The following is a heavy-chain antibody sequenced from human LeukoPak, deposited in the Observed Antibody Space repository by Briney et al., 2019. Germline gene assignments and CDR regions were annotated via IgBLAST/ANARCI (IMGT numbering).Heavy chain of an antibody. CDR2: IYYSGST. CDR1: GGSISSSSYY. D-gene: IGHD6-6*01. Sequence: SETLSLACTVSGGSISSSSYYWGWIRQPPGKGLEWIGSIYYSGSTYYNPSLKSRVTISVDTSKNQFSLKLSSVTAADTAVYYCARRGIATRTSLFDYWGQGTLVTVSS. V-gene: IGHV4-39*01. CDR3: ARRGIATRTSLFDY. J-gene: IGHJ4*02.